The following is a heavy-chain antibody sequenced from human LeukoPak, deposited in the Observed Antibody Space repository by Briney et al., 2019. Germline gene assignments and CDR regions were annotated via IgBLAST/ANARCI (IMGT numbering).Heavy chain of an antibody. Sequence: GASVKVSCKASGYTFTSYGISWVRQAPGQGLEWMGWISAYNGNTSYAQKLQGRVTMTTDTSTSTAYMELRSLRSDDTAVYYCARDPGCGGDCYDFDYWGQGTLVTVSS. CDR2: ISAYNGNT. J-gene: IGHJ4*02. CDR3: ARDPGCGGDCYDFDY. CDR1: GYTFTSYG. V-gene: IGHV1-18*01. D-gene: IGHD2-21*02.